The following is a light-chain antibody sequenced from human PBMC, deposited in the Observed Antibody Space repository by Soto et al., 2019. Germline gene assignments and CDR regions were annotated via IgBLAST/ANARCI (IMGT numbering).Light chain of an antibody. CDR2: GVS. Sequence: ALTQPASVSGSPGQSITLSCSGTRSDIGSYNYVAWYQQFPGKTPKILIYGVSNRPSGVSSRFSGSKSGNAASLTISGLQAEDEADYYCISYTGSSTSYVFGSGTRSPS. J-gene: IGLJ1*01. V-gene: IGLV2-14*01. CDR1: RSDIGSYNY. CDR3: ISYTGSSTSYV.